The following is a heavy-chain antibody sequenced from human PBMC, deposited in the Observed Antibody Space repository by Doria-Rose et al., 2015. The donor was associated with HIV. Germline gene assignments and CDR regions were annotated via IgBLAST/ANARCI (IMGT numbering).Heavy chain of an antibody. CDR1: GVSLSSPGMG. V-gene: IGHV2-26*01. Sequence: QVTLKESGPVLVKPTETLTLTCTVSGVSLSSPGMGVGWIRQPPGEALEWLAIIFSDDDRSYKTSLRSRLTISRGTSKSQVVLTMTDMDPVDTATYYCARIKSSRWYHKYYFDFWGQGTLVIVSA. J-gene: IGHJ4*02. D-gene: IGHD6-13*01. CDR3: ARIKSSRWYHKYYFDF. CDR2: IFSDDDR.